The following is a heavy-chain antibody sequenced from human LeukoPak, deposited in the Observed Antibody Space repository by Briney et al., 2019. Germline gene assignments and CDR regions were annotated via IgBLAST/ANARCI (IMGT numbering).Heavy chain of an antibody. D-gene: IGHD6-25*01. CDR2: INHSGST. CDR3: ARVSASPDY. V-gene: IGHV4-34*01. Sequence: SETLSHTCAVYGGSFSGYYWSWIRQPPGKGLEWIGEINHSGSTNYNPSLKSRVTISVDTSKNQFSLKLSPVTAADTAVYYCARVSASPDYWGQGTLVTVSS. J-gene: IGHJ4*02. CDR1: GGSFSGYY.